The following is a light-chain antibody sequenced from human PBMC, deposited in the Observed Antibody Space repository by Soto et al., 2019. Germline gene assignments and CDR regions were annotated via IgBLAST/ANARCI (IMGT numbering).Light chain of an antibody. V-gene: IGLV2-23*01. CDR3: CSYARSSTYV. J-gene: IGLJ1*01. CDR1: SSDVGSYNL. Sequence: QSALTQPASVSGSPGQSITISCTGTSSDVGSYNLVSWYQQHPGKAPKVMIYVDSKRPSGGSNRFSGSKSGNTASLTISGLQAEDEADYYCCSYARSSTYVFGTGTKVTVL. CDR2: VDS.